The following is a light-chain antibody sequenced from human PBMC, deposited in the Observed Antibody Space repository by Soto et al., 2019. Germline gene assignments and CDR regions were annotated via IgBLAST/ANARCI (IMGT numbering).Light chain of an antibody. V-gene: IGKV1-39*01. CDR2: AAS. Sequence: DIQMTQSPSSLSASVGDRVTITCRASQSISSYLNWYQQKPGKAPKLLIYAASSLQSGVPSRFSGSGTGTDFPPNISSLPPEDFATYYCQHSYSSPLTFGGGTKVEIK. J-gene: IGKJ4*01. CDR1: QSISSY. CDR3: QHSYSSPLT.